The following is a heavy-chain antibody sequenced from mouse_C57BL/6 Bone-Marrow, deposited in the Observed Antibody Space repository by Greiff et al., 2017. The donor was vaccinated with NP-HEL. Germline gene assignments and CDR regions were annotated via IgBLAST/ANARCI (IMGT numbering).Heavy chain of an antibody. J-gene: IGHJ2*01. D-gene: IGHD1-1*01. CDR3: ARKGDYYGSSYDYFDY. Sequence: QVHVKQSGAELARPGASVKLSCKASGYTFTSYGISWVKQRTGQGLEWIGEIYPRSGNTYYNEKFKGKATLTADKSSSTAYMELRSLTSEDSAVYFCARKGDYYGSSYDYFDYWGQGTTLTVSS. CDR2: IYPRSGNT. CDR1: GYTFTSYG. V-gene: IGHV1-81*01.